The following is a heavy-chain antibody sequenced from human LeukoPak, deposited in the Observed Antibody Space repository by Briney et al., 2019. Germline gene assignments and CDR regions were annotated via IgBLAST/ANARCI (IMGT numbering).Heavy chain of an antibody. CDR3: ATYTAMVNYYYYMDV. D-gene: IGHD5-18*01. V-gene: IGHV3-7*01. CDR2: IKQDGSEK. J-gene: IGHJ6*03. CDR1: GFTFSSYW. Sequence: GGSLRLSCAASGFTFSSYWMSWVRQAPGKGLEWVANIKQDGSEKYYVDSVKGRFTISRDNAKNSLYLQMNSLRAEDTAVYYCATYTAMVNYYYYMDVWGKGTTVTVSS.